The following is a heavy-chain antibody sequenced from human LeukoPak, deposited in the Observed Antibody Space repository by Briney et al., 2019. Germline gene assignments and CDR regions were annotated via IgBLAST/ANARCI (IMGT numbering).Heavy chain of an antibody. CDR3: ARDSSGSYYYYYYGMDV. D-gene: IGHD1-26*01. J-gene: IGHJ6*02. Sequence: GGSLRLSCAASGFTFSSYWMSWVRQAPGKGLEWEANIKQDGSEKYYVDSVKGRFTISRDNAKNSLYLQMNSLRAEDTAVYYCARDSSGSYYYYYYGMDVWGQGTTVTVSS. V-gene: IGHV3-7*01. CDR1: GFTFSSYW. CDR2: IKQDGSEK.